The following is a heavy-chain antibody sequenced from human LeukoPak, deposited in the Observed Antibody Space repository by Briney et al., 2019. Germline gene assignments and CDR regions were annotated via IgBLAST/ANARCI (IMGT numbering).Heavy chain of an antibody. Sequence: GGSLRLSCAASGFTVSNNYMSWVRQAPGKGLEWVSVIYSGGSTYYADSVKGRFTISRDNSKNTLYLQMNSLRAEDTAVYYCARDSLVWAPTIFGVVTPEYYYYYMDVWGKGTTVTVSS. CDR3: ARDSLVWAPTIFGVVTPEYYYYYMDV. V-gene: IGHV3-66*02. D-gene: IGHD3-3*01. J-gene: IGHJ6*03. CDR1: GFTVSNNY. CDR2: IYSGGST.